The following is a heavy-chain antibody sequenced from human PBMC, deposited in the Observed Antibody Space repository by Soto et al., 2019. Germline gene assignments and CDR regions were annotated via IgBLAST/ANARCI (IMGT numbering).Heavy chain of an antibody. CDR2: IYYSGST. J-gene: IGHJ4*02. V-gene: IGHV4-39*01. D-gene: IGHD5-12*01. CDR3: ARIYGGYESDY. CDR1: GGSISSSSYY. Sequence: SETLSLTCTVSGGSISSSSYYWGWIRQPPGKGLEWIGSIYYSGSTYYNPSLKSRVTISVDTSKNQFSLKLSSVTAADTAVYYCARIYGGYESDYWGQGTLVTVSS.